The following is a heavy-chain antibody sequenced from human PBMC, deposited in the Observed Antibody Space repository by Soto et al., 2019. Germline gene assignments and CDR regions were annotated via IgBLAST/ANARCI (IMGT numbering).Heavy chain of an antibody. D-gene: IGHD3-16*01. Sequence: XESLKISCKGSGYSFSNYWIGWVRQMPGKGLEWMGIIYPGDSDTRYSPSFQGQVTISVDRSISTAYLQWSSLKASDTAIYYCARHLYDYLDYWGQGNLVTVSS. CDR1: GYSFSNYW. CDR3: ARHLYDYLDY. J-gene: IGHJ4*02. V-gene: IGHV5-51*01. CDR2: IYPGDSDT.